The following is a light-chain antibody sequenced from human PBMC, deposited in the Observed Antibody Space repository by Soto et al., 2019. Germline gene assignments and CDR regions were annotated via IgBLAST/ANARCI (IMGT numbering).Light chain of an antibody. CDR3: HQYYGSPPRT. Sequence: DIVMTQSPDSLAVSLGERATISCKSSQSVLYSSNNKNYLAWYQQKPGQSPKLLISWGFIRESGVPDRFSGSESGTDFNLTISSLQAEDVSVYYCHQYYGSPPRTFGQGTKVEIK. V-gene: IGKV4-1*01. J-gene: IGKJ1*01. CDR1: QSVLYSSNNKNY. CDR2: WGF.